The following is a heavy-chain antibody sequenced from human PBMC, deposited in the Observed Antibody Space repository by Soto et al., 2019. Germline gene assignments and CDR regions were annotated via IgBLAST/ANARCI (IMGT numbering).Heavy chain of an antibody. CDR2: IWYDGSNK. V-gene: IGHV3-33*01. J-gene: IGHJ6*02. D-gene: IGHD6-13*01. Sequence: QVQLVESGGGVVQPGRSLRLSCAASGFTFSSYGMHWVRQAPGKGLEGVAVIWYDGSNKYYADSVKGRFTISRDNSKNTLYLQMNSMRAEDTAVYYCAIEIGIAAAGTDYYGMDGWGQGTTVTVSS. CDR1: GFTFSSYG. CDR3: AIEIGIAAAGTDYYGMDG.